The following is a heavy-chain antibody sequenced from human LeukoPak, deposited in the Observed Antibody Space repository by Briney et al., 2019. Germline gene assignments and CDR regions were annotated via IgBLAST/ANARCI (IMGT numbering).Heavy chain of an antibody. CDR1: GFTLSRYS. V-gene: IGHV3-21*01. CDR3: ASIPAAKTRMAFDY. Sequence: GGSLRLSCAASGFTLSRYSMNWVRQAPGRGLEWGSYISSSSSYIYYADSVKGRFTISTDNSKNTLYLQMNSLRAEDTAVYYCASIPAAKTRMAFDYWGQGTLVTVSS. D-gene: IGHD2-2*01. J-gene: IGHJ4*02. CDR2: ISSSSSYI.